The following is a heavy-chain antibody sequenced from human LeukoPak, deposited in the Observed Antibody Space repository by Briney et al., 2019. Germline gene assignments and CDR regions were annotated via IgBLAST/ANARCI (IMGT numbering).Heavy chain of an antibody. D-gene: IGHD4-17*01. Sequence: SETLSLTCAVSGYSISSGYYWGWFRQPPGKGLEWIGRIYYSGSTYYNPSLKSRVTISVVTSTNQFSLQLSSVTAADKAVYYCARQSAVEQTTWGQGTLVTVSS. CDR1: GYSISSGYY. CDR3: ARQSAVEQTT. CDR2: IYYSGST. J-gene: IGHJ4*02. V-gene: IGHV4-38-2*01.